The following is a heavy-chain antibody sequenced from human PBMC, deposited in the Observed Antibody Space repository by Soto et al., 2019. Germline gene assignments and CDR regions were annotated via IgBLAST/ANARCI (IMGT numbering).Heavy chain of an antibody. D-gene: IGHD5-12*01. CDR3: ARERWLQSYYYYGMDV. CDR1: GYSFTIYW. Sequence: GESLKISCNGSGYSFTIYWISWVRQMPGKGLEWMGRIDPSDSYTNYSPSFQGHVTISADKSISTAYLQWSSLKASDTAMYYCARERWLQSYYYYGMDVWGQGTTVTVSS. J-gene: IGHJ6*02. CDR2: IDPSDSYT. V-gene: IGHV5-10-1*01.